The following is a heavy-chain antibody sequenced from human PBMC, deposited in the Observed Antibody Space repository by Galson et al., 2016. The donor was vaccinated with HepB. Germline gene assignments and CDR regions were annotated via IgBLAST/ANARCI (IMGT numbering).Heavy chain of an antibody. V-gene: IGHV3-21*04. CDR3: ARHRVRAAGPFDY. D-gene: IGHD6-13*01. Sequence: SLRLSCAVSGFTLSNYRIDWVRQAPGKGLEWVSCISSSSVYIWYADSVRGRFTNSRDNAKNSLYLQMDRLTAADTAVYYCARHRVRAAGPFDYWGQGSLVTVSS. CDR1: GFTLSNYR. J-gene: IGHJ4*02. CDR2: ISSSSVYI.